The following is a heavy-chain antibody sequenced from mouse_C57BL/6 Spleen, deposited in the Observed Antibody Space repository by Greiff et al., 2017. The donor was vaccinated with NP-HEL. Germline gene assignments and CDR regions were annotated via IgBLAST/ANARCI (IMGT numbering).Heavy chain of an antibody. CDR3: ARHEDGGIYDGYPFAY. CDR2: FYPGSGSI. J-gene: IGHJ3*01. CDR1: GYTFTEYT. D-gene: IGHD2-3*01. V-gene: IGHV1-62-2*01. Sequence: QVQLKESGAELVKPGASVKLSCKASGYTFTEYTIHWVKQRSGQGLEWIGWFYPGSGSIKYNEKFKDKATLTADKSSSTVYMELSRLTSEDSAVYFCARHEDGGIYDGYPFAYWGQGTLVTVSA.